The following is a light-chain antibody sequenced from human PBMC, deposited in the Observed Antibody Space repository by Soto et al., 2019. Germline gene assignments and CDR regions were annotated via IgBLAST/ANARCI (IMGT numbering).Light chain of an antibody. CDR2: DGS. Sequence: EIVLTQSPATLSLSPGERATLSCRASQSISSYLAWYQQKPGQAPRLLIYDGSNRATGIAARFSGSGSETDFTFTISSLEREDFASYYCQQRRRWPLTFGGGTKVEIK. CDR1: QSISSY. CDR3: QQRRRWPLT. V-gene: IGKV3-11*01. J-gene: IGKJ4*01.